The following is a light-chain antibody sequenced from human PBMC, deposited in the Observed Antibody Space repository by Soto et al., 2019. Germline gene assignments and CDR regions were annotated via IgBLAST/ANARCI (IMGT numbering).Light chain of an antibody. J-gene: IGKJ1*01. CDR2: DAS. V-gene: IGKV1-5*01. Sequence: DIQVTQSPPTLSASVGDRVTITCRASQTISTWMAWYQQKPGKAPKLLVYDASTLQSGVASRFSGSRSGTEFTLTISSLQPDDFATYFCQQYNSYPWTFGQGTKVDI. CDR3: QQYNSYPWT. CDR1: QTISTW.